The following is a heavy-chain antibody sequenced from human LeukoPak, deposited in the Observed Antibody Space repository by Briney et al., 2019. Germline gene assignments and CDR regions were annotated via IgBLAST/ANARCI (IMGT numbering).Heavy chain of an antibody. Sequence: GESLKISCKGSGYSFTSYWIGWVRQMPGKYLEWMRIIYPGDSDIRYSPSFQGQVTISVDKSMSTAYLQWSSLKASDTATYYCGRGARAAFDIWGQGTMVTVSS. D-gene: IGHD1-26*01. CDR1: GYSFTSYW. CDR3: GRGARAAFDI. CDR2: IYPGDSDI. J-gene: IGHJ3*02. V-gene: IGHV5-51*01.